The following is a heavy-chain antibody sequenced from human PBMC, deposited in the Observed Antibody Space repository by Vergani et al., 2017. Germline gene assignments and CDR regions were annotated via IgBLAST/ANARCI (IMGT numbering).Heavy chain of an antibody. CDR3: ASRVSAGGGLDT. Sequence: EVQLLESGGGLVKPGGSLRLSCVASGFTFSHYSMNWVRQAPGKGLEWVSSITSTGATINYADSVKGRFTISRDNAKKFLYLQMNNLRAEDTALYYCASRVSAGGGLDTWGQGTLVTVS. D-gene: IGHD2-15*01. CDR2: ITSTGATI. CDR1: GFTFSHYS. V-gene: IGHV3-21*01. J-gene: IGHJ5*02.